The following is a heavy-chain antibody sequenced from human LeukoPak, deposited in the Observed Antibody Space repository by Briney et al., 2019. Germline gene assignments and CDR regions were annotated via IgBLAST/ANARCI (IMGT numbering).Heavy chain of an antibody. Sequence: GGSLRLSCAASGFTFSTYWMSWVRQAPGKGLEWVANIKQDGSEKYYVDSVKGRFTISRDNAKNSLYLQMNSLRVEDTAVYYCARCTTGRTFGSLREIKRSREIDYWGQGTLVTVSS. D-gene: IGHD1-1*01. V-gene: IGHV3-7*01. J-gene: IGHJ4*02. CDR3: ARCTTGRTFGSLREIKRSREIDY. CDR1: GFTFSTYW. CDR2: IKQDGSEK.